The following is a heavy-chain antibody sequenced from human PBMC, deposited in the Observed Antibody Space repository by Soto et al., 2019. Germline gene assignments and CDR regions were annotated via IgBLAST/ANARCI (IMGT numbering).Heavy chain of an antibody. J-gene: IGHJ4*02. CDR3: AAGDSIRYYEG. CDR2: ITAVTGNT. CDR1: AFTFTSSP. D-gene: IGHD3-22*01. Sequence: SVKDSCTASAFTFTSSPVQWARYACGQCHAWICCITAVTGNTNHAQKFQERVTITRDMSTSTAYLERSNLRSEDTAVYYCAAGDSIRYYEGWVQGTQVTVSS. V-gene: IGHV1-58*01.